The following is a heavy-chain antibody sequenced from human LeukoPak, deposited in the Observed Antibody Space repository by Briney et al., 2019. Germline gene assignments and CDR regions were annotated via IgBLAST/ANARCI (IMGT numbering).Heavy chain of an antibody. J-gene: IGHJ4*02. D-gene: IGHD4-17*01. CDR2: INTDGSST. CDR3: VRDGHGNYPIDY. Sequence: GGSLRLSCAASGFTFTSYWMHWVRQGPGKGLVWVSRINTDGSSTSYADSVKGRFTISRDNAKNTLYLQMNSLRAEDTAVYYCVRDGHGNYPIDYWGQGTLVTVSS. V-gene: IGHV3-74*01. CDR1: GFTFTSYW.